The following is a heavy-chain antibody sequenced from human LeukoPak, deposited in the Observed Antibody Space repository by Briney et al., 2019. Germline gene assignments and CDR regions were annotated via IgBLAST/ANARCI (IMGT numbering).Heavy chain of an antibody. J-gene: IGHJ4*02. CDR1: GYTFTSYY. CDR2: INPSGGST. CDR3: ARVYYDSSGYYAFDY. D-gene: IGHD3-22*01. Sequence: ASVKVSCKASGYTFTSYYMHWVRQAPGQGLEWMGIINPSGGSTGYAQKFQGRVTMTRDTSTSTVYMELSSLRSEDTAGYYCARVYYDSSGYYAFDYWGQGTLVTVSS. V-gene: IGHV1-46*01.